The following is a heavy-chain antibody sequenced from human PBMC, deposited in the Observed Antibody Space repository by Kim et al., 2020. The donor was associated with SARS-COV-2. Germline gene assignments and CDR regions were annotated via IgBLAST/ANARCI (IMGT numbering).Heavy chain of an antibody. V-gene: IGHV1-46*01. D-gene: IGHD3-10*01. Sequence: ASVKVSCKASGFAITTFFMHWVRQAPGQRLEWMGTIDPGGTWTASAQSFHGRISVTRDTSTSTVYMELSSLTSEDTAVYYCVREGISAAKYFDYWGQGTLVTVSS. CDR3: VREGISAAKYFDY. J-gene: IGHJ4*02. CDR1: GFAITTFF. CDR2: IDPGGTWT.